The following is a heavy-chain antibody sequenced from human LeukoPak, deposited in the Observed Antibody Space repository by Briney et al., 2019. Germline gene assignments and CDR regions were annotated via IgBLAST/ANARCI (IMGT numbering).Heavy chain of an antibody. CDR1: GGSISGFY. D-gene: IGHD3-10*01. J-gene: IGHJ4*02. V-gene: IGHV4-59*08. CDR2: ISDNGAT. CDR3: ARVWGSGSTPDY. Sequence: SETLSLTCTVSGGSISGFYWSWIRQPPGKGLEWIGYISDNGATTYNPSLKSRVTMSVDTSKNQFSLKLSSVTAADTAVYYCARVWGSGSTPDYWGQGTLVTVSS.